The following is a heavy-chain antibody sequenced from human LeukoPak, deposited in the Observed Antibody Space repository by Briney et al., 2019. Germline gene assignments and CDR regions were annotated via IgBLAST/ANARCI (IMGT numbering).Heavy chain of an antibody. CDR3: ARPYSMYYYDSSGYHDAFDI. Sequence: GESLKISCKGSGYSFTSYWIGWVRQMPGKGLEWMGIIYPGDSDTRYSPSFQGQVTISADKSISTAYLQWSSLNASDTAMYYCARPYSMYYYDSSGYHDAFDIWGQGTMVTVSS. CDR2: IYPGDSDT. J-gene: IGHJ3*02. V-gene: IGHV5-51*01. CDR1: GYSFTSYW. D-gene: IGHD3-22*01.